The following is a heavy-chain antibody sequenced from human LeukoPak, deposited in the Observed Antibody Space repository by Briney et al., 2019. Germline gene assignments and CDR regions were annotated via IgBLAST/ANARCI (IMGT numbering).Heavy chain of an antibody. CDR1: GITLSNYG. V-gene: IGHV3-23*01. D-gene: IGHD3-22*01. J-gene: IGHJ4*02. Sequence: GGSLRLSCAVSGITLSNYGMSWVRQAPGKGLEWVAGISDSGGRTTYADSVKGRFTMSRDNPKNTLYLQMNSLGAEDTAVYFFAKRGVVIRVILVGFHKEAYYFDSWGQGALVTVSS. CDR2: ISDSGGRT. CDR3: AKRGVVIRVILVGFHKEAYYFDS.